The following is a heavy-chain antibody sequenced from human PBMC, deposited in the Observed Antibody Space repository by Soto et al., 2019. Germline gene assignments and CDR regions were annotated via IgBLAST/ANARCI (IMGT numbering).Heavy chain of an antibody. CDR3: ASSSGNNYGVGTNYYFDY. J-gene: IGHJ4*02. CDR1: GGTFSRSG. Sequence: QVQLVQSGAEVKEPGSSVKVSCKASGGTFSRSGLIWVRQAPGQGLEWVGGIIPIFGTANYAQKFQDRVTITADKSTNTAFMELSSLKSEDTAMYYCASSSGNNYGVGTNYYFDYWGQGTLVTVSS. D-gene: IGHD1-26*01. V-gene: IGHV1-69*06. CDR2: IIPIFGTA.